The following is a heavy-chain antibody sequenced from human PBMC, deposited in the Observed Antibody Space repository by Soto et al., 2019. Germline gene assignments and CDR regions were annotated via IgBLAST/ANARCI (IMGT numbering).Heavy chain of an antibody. V-gene: IGHV3-33*01. CDR3: ARAPPADIDYYYYYMDV. CDR1: VFTFSSYG. D-gene: IGHD5-12*01. Sequence: PGGSLRLSCAASVFTFSSYGMHWVRQAPGKGLEWVAVIWYDGSNKYYADSVKGRFTISRDNSKNTLYLQMNSLRAEDTAVYYCARAPPADIDYYYYYMDVWGKGTTVTVSS. CDR2: IWYDGSNK. J-gene: IGHJ6*03.